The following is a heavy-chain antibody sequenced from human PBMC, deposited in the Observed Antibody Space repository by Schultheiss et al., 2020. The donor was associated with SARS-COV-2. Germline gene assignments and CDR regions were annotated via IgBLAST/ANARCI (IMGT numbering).Heavy chain of an antibody. D-gene: IGHD3-9*01. Sequence: GSLRLSCAASGFTFSSYWMSWIRQPPGKGLEWIGEINHSGSTNYNPSLKSRVTISVDTSKNQFSLKLSSVTAADTAVYYCARGVGSMLGYDILTGYYPLKFRLDYWGQGTLVTVSS. CDR1: GFTFSSYW. CDR2: INHSGST. J-gene: IGHJ4*02. CDR3: ARGVGSMLGYDILTGYYPLKFRLDY. V-gene: IGHV4-34*01.